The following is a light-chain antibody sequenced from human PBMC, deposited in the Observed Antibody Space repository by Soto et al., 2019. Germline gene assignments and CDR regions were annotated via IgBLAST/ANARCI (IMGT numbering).Light chain of an antibody. J-gene: IGKJ1*01. CDR3: QHYNSYSEA. CDR1: QTISSW. Sequence: DIQMPQSPSTLSGCVGDRVTITCRASQTISSWLAWYQQKPGKAPKLLIYKASTLKSGVPSRFSGSGSGTEFTLTFSSLQPDDFATYYCQHYNSYSEAFGQGTKVDI. V-gene: IGKV1-5*03. CDR2: KAS.